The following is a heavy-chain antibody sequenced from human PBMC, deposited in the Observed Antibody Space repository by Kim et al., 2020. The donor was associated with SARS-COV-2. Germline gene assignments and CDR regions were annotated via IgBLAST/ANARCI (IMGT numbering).Heavy chain of an antibody. CDR3: ARRLSLAVLEY. CDR2: IYYSGTT. Sequence: SETLSLTCAVSGGSISSGGYYWSWIRQYPGKGLEWIGYIYYSGTTDYNPSLKSRVSISVDTSKNQFCLKLSSVTAADTAVYYCARRLSLAVLEYWGQGILVTVSS. CDR1: GGSISSGGYY. J-gene: IGHJ4*02. D-gene: IGHD2-21*01. V-gene: IGHV4-31*11.